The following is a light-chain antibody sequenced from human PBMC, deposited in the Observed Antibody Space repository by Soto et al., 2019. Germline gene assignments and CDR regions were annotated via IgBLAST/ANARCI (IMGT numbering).Light chain of an antibody. J-gene: IGLJ1*01. V-gene: IGLV2-18*02. CDR1: SSDVGNYNR. CDR2: EVS. Sequence: QFALTQPPSVSGSPGQSVTISCTGTSSDVGNYNRVSWYQQPPGTAPKLMIYEVSNRPSGVPDRFSGSKSGNTASLTISGLQAEDEGDYYCCSYTISTHYVFGTGTKLTVL. CDR3: CSYTISTHYV.